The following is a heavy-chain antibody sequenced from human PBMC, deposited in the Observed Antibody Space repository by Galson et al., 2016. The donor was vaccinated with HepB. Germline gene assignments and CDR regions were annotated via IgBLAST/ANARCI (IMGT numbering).Heavy chain of an antibody. J-gene: IGHJ6*02. V-gene: IGHV3-11*01. Sequence: SLRLSCAASGFLFSDYYMSWIRQAPGKGLEWVSYINSGGTTMYYADSVKGRFTISRDNAKNPLYLQMNSLRAEDTAVYYCARDDWVFGGLSGGYYGMDVWGQGTSVTVSS. CDR3: ARDDWVFGGLSGGYYGMDV. D-gene: IGHD3-3*01. CDR2: INSGGTTM. CDR1: GFLFSDYY.